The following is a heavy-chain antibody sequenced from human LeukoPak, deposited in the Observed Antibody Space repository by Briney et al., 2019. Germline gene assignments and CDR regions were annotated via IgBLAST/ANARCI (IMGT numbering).Heavy chain of an antibody. V-gene: IGHV4-4*07. CDR2: IYTSGST. CDR1: GGSISSYY. Sequence: SETLSLTCTVSGGSISSYYWSWIRQPAGKGLEWIGRIYTSGSTNYNPSLKSRVTMSVDTSKNQFSLKLSSVTAADTAVYYCARADVWGSYRYAGFDYWGQGTLVTVSP. CDR3: ARADVWGSYRYAGFDY. D-gene: IGHD3-16*02. J-gene: IGHJ4*02.